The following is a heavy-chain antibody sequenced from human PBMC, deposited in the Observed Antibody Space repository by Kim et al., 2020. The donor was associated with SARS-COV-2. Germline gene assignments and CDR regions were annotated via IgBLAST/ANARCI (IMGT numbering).Heavy chain of an antibody. J-gene: IGHJ4*02. D-gene: IGHD1-7*01. Sequence: GGSLRLSCAASGSTFSSYEMNWVRQAHGKGLEWVSYISSSGTTIYYTDSVKGRFTISRDNDKNSLYLQMNSLRAEDTAVYYCARGNSEDYWGQGTLVTVSS. CDR1: GSTFSSYE. CDR3: ARGNSEDY. CDR2: ISSSGTTI. V-gene: IGHV3-48*03.